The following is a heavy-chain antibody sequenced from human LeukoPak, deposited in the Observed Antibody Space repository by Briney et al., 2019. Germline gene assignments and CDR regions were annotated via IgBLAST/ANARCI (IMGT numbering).Heavy chain of an antibody. V-gene: IGHV3-21*01. CDR3: ARGQIEYSSSLDWFDP. D-gene: IGHD6-6*01. J-gene: IGHJ5*02. Sequence: PGGSLRLSCAASGITFSGYSMNWVRQAPGKGLEWVSSISSSSSYKYYADSVKGRFSISRDNAKNSLYLQMNSLRAEDTAVYYCARGQIEYSSSLDWFDPWGQGTLVTVSS. CDR1: GITFSGYS. CDR2: ISSSSSYK.